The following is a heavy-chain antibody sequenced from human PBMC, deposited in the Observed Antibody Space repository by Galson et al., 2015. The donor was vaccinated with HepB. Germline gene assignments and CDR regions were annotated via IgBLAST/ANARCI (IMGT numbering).Heavy chain of an antibody. J-gene: IGHJ5*02. CDR1: GFTFSRYA. V-gene: IGHV3-23*01. CDR3: AKDLNFGELFYGYH. D-gene: IGHD3-10*01. CDR2: ISGSGDST. Sequence: SLRLSCAASGFTFSRYAMNWVRQAPGKGPEWVSGISGSGDSTYYTASVRGRFTISRDNSKNTLYLQLHSLRAEDTAVYYCAKDLNFGELFYGYHWGQETLVTVSS.